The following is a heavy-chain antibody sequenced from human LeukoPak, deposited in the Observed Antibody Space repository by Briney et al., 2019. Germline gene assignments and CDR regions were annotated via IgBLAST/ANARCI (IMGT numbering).Heavy chain of an antibody. CDR3: ARGSYYDSSGYYTLTTPLDY. V-gene: IGHV1-46*01. Sequence: ASVKVSCKASGYTFTSYYMHWVRQAPGQGLEWMGIINPSGGSTSYAQKFQGRVTMTRDTSTSTVYMELGSLRSEDTAVYYCARGSYYDSSGYYTLTTPLDYWGQGTLVTVSS. D-gene: IGHD3-22*01. J-gene: IGHJ4*02. CDR1: GYTFTSYY. CDR2: INPSGGST.